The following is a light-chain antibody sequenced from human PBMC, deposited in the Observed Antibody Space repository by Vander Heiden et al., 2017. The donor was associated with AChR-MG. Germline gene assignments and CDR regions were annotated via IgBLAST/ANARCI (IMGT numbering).Light chain of an antibody. V-gene: IGKV3-15*01. CDR3: QQYNNWPPLT. J-gene: IGKJ4*01. Sequence: EIVMTQSPATLSVSPGERATLSCRASQTVSSNLAWYQQKPGQAPRLLIYDASTRATGIPARFSGSGFGTEFTLTISSLQSEDFAIYYCQQYNNWPPLTFGGGTKVEMK. CDR1: QTVSSN. CDR2: DAS.